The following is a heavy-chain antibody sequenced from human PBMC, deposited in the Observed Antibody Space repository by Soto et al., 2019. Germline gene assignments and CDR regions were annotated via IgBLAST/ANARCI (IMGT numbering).Heavy chain of an antibody. CDR3: ARDIVGATAGTGS. D-gene: IGHD1-26*01. V-gene: IGHV3-23*01. Sequence: GGSLRLSCAAAGFTFSDYTMTWVRQTPGKGLEWVSTISASGGSTYYGDSVKGRFTISRDNSKNTLYLQMNSLRGEDTALYYCARDIVGATAGTGSWGQGTLVTVSS. CDR2: ISASGGST. J-gene: IGHJ5*02. CDR1: GFTFSDYT.